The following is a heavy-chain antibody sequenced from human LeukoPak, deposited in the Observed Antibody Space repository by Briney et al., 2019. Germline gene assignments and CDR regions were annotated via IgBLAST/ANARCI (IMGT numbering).Heavy chain of an antibody. CDR1: GFTFSSYA. V-gene: IGHV3-30*04. J-gene: IGHJ4*02. D-gene: IGHD6-19*01. Sequence: GGSLRLSCAASGFTFSSYAMHWVRQAPGKGLEWVAVISYDGSNKYYADSVKGRFTISRDNSKNTLYLQMNSLRAEDTAVYYCARAGSSGWYSRFYFDYWGQGTLVTVSS. CDR3: ARAGSSGWYSRFYFDY. CDR2: ISYDGSNK.